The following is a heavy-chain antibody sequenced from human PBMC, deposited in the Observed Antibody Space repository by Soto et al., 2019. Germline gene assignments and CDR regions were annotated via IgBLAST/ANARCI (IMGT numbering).Heavy chain of an antibody. J-gene: IGHJ3*02. Sequence: PGGSLRLSCVGSGFTFSGFEMYWVRQSPGRGLEWVSYISSSGNTVYYTDSVKGRFTISRDNARNSLYLQMNSLRAEDTAVYYCACHTEMAATSDVFDIWAQGTMVTVSS. D-gene: IGHD2-15*01. CDR3: ACHTEMAATSDVFDI. V-gene: IGHV3-48*03. CDR2: ISSSGNTV. CDR1: GFTFSGFE.